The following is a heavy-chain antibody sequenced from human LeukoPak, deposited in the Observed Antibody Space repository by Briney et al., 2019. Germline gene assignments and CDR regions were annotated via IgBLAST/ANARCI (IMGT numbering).Heavy chain of an antibody. CDR2: INSDGSST. Sequence: QPGGSLRLSCAASGFTFSSYWMHWVRQAPGKGLVWVSCINSDGSSTRYADSVKGRFTISRENAKNTLYLQMNSLRAEDTAVYYCARGKGIIENYFDYWGQGTLVTVSS. D-gene: IGHD3-16*02. CDR3: ARGKGIIENYFDY. J-gene: IGHJ4*02. CDR1: GFTFSSYW. V-gene: IGHV3-74*01.